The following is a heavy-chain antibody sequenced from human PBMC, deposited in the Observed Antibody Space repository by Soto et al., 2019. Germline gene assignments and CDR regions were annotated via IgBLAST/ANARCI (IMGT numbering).Heavy chain of an antibody. V-gene: IGHV1-18*01. CDR3: ARDCISTSCYAGNNWFDP. Sequence: SVKVSCKASGYTFTRSGISWVRQAPGQGLEWMGWISAYNGNTNYAQKLQGRVTMTTDTSTSTAYMELRSLRSDDTAVYYCARDCISTSCYAGNNWFDPWGQGTLVTVSS. CDR2: ISAYNGNT. D-gene: IGHD2-2*01. CDR1: GYTFTRSG. J-gene: IGHJ5*02.